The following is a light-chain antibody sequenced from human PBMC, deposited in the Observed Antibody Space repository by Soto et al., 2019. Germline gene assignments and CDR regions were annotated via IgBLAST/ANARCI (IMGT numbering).Light chain of an antibody. CDR3: QQSYSTPPT. Sequence: DIQMTQSPSSLSASLPARVSFXVRPSQSISTYLNWYEQKPGKAPNLLIYGASNLQSGVPSRFSGGGSGTDFTLTISSLQPEDFATYYCQQSYSTPPTFGQGTRLEI. CDR2: GAS. J-gene: IGKJ5*01. CDR1: QSISTY. V-gene: IGKV1-39*01.